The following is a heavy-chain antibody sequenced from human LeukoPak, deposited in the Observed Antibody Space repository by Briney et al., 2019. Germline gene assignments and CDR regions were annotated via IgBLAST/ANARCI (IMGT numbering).Heavy chain of an antibody. D-gene: IGHD3-22*01. V-gene: IGHV3-30-3*01. CDR2: ISYDGSNK. CDR3: ARDSKWSYDSSGFTYYFDY. CDR1: GFTFSSYA. Sequence: PGGSLRLSCAASGFTFSSYAMHWVRQAPGKGLEWVAVISYDGSNKYYADSVKGRFTISRDNSKNTLYLQMNSLRAEDTAVYYCARDSKWSYDSSGFTYYFDYWGQGTLVTVSS. J-gene: IGHJ4*02.